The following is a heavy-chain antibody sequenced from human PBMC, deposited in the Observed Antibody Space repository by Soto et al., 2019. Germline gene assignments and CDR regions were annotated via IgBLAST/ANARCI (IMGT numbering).Heavy chain of an antibody. J-gene: IGHJ6*03. CDR3: ARGPGGSGRFYYYYYMDV. Sequence: GASVKVSCKASGYTFTSYAMHWVRQAPGQRLEWMGWINANNGNTKYSQKFQGRVTMTRNTSISTAYMELSSLRSEDTAVYYCARGPGGSGRFYYYYYMDVWGKGTTVTVSS. CDR1: GYTFTSYA. CDR2: INANNGNT. D-gene: IGHD3-10*01. V-gene: IGHV1-3*01.